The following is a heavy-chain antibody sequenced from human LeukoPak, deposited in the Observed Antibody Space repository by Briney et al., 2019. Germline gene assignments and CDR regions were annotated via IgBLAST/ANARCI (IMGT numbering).Heavy chain of an antibody. D-gene: IGHD3-3*01. V-gene: IGHV3-30*18. CDR2: ISYDGSNK. Sequence: GGSLRLSCAASGFTFSSYGMHWVRQAPGKGLEWVAVISYDGSNKYYADSVKGRFTISRDNSKNTLYLQMNSLRAEDTAVYYCAKDTIFEGYYYMDVWGKGTTVTVSS. J-gene: IGHJ6*03. CDR1: GFTFSSYG. CDR3: AKDTIFEGYYYMDV.